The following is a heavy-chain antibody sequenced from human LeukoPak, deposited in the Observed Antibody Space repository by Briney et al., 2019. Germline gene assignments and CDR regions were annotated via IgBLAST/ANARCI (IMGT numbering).Heavy chain of an antibody. CDR1: DGSISSFC. CDR2: IYYSGST. J-gene: IGHJ4*02. CDR3: ARHFLSGGFFMTFDY. Sequence: SETLSLTCSVSDGSISSFCWSWIRQPAGKGLEWIGYIYYSGSTNYNPSLKSRVTISVDTSKNQFSLKLSSVTAADTAVYYCARHFLSGGFFMTFDYWGQGTLITVSS. D-gene: IGHD2-15*01. V-gene: IGHV4-59*08.